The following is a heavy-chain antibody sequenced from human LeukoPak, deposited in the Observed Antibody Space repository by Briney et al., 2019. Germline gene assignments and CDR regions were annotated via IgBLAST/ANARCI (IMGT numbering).Heavy chain of an antibody. Sequence: SETLSLTCAVYGGSFSGYYWSWIRQPPGKGLEWIGEINHSGSTNYNPSLKSRVTISVDTSKNQFSLKLSSVTAADTAVYYCARHIVATIDGDWFDPWGQGTLVTVSS. J-gene: IGHJ5*02. CDR3: ARHIVATIDGDWFDP. CDR2: INHSGST. V-gene: IGHV4-34*01. D-gene: IGHD5-12*01. CDR1: GGSFSGYY.